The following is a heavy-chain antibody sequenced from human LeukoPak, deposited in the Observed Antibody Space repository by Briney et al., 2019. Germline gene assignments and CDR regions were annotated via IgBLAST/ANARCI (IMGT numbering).Heavy chain of an antibody. CDR1: GYTFTSYY. CDR3: ARAEPVDYYGSGSSFGWFDP. Sequence: GASVKVSCKASGYTFTSYYMHWVRQAPGQGLEWMGIINPSGGITSYAQKFQGRVTMTRDTSTSTVYMELSSLRSEDTAVYYCARAEPVDYYGSGSSFGWFDPWGQGTLVTVSS. D-gene: IGHD3-10*01. CDR2: INPSGGIT. V-gene: IGHV1-46*01. J-gene: IGHJ5*02.